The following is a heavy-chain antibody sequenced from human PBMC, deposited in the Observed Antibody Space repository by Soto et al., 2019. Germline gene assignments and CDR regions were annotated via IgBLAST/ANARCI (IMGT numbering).Heavy chain of an antibody. J-gene: IGHJ4*02. CDR1: GFTFSSYA. D-gene: IGHD3-3*01. CDR2: ISGSGGST. CDR3: AKDTTRLRFQRSNTADY. Sequence: EVQLLESGGGLVQPGGSLRLSCAASGFTFSSYAMSWVRQAPGKGLEWVSAISGSGGSTYYADSVKGRFTISRDNSKNTLYLQMNSLRAEDTAVYYCAKDTTRLRFQRSNTADYWGQGTLVTVSS. V-gene: IGHV3-23*01.